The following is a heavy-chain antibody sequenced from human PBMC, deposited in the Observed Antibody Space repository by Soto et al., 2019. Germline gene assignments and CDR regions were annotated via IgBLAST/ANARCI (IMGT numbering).Heavy chain of an antibody. V-gene: IGHV2-5*02. D-gene: IGHD3-16*01. CDR1: GFSLTTRGVG. CDR2: IYWDDDK. J-gene: IGHJ5*02. Sequence: QITLKESGPTLVKPTQTLTLTCTFSGFSLTTRGVGVGWIRQPPGKALECLALIYWDDDKRYSPSLQSRLSITTDTSKNLVVLTLTNVDPVNTATYYCAHIPNYYQYDWFDPWGQGTLVSVSS. CDR3: AHIPNYYQYDWFDP.